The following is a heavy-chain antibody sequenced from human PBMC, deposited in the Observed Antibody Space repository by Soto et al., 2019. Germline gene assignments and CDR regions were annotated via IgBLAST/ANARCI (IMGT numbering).Heavy chain of an antibody. V-gene: IGHV1-69*13. CDR3: ARERGYSGYDHWYYFDY. CDR2: IIPIFGTA. CDR1: GGTFSSYA. J-gene: IGHJ4*02. Sequence: ASVKVSCKASGGTFSSYAISWVRQAPGQGLEWMGGIIPIFGTANYAQKFQGRVTITADESTSTAYMELSSLRSEDTAVYYCARERGYSGYDHWYYFDYWGQGTLVTVSS. D-gene: IGHD5-12*01.